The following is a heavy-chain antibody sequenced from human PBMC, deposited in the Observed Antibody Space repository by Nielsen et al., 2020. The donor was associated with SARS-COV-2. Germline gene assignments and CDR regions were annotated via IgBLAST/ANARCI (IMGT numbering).Heavy chain of an antibody. J-gene: IGHJ2*01. D-gene: IGHD2-2*01. CDR2: IYYSGST. CDR3: ARVSNHSYCSSTSCYTYWYFDL. Sequence: SETLSLTCTVSGGSISSGGYYWSWIRQHPGKGLEWIGYIYYSGSTYYNPSLKSRVTISVDTSKNQFSLKLSSVTAADTAVYYCARVSNHSYCSSTSCYTYWYFDLWGRGTLVTVSS. V-gene: IGHV4-31*03. CDR1: GGSISSGGYY.